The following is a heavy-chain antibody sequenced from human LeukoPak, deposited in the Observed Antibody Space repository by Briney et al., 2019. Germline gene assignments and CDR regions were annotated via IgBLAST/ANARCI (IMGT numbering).Heavy chain of an antibody. CDR1: GFSFSSYS. J-gene: IGHJ4*02. V-gene: IGHV3-21*01. Sequence: PGGSLRLSCAASGFSFSSYSMSWVRQAPGKGLKWVSFISRSSSDIYHADSVKGRFTISRDNAKNSLYLQMNSLRAVDTAVYYCARDLPAAVDWGQGTLVTVSS. CDR3: ARDLPAAVD. CDR2: ISRSSSDI. D-gene: IGHD2-2*01.